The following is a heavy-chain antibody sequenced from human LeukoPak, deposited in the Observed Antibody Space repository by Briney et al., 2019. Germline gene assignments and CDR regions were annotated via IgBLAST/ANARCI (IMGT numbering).Heavy chain of an antibody. D-gene: IGHD3-9*01. CDR3: TRWGYNLLTGYVHPEGNY. J-gene: IGHJ4*02. V-gene: IGHV1-46*01. CDR1: GYTFTSYY. CDR2: INPSSGRT. Sequence: GASVKVSCKASGYTFTSYYVHWVRQAPGQGLEWMGLINPSSGRTSYAHTFQGRLTMTRDTSTSTVYMELSSLRSEDTAMYYCTRWGYNLLTGYVHPEGNYWGQGTLVTVSS.